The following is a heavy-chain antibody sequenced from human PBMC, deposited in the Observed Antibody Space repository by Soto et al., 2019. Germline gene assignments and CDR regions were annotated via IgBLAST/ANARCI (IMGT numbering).Heavy chain of an antibody. J-gene: IGHJ6*02. CDR2: ISGSGGST. Sequence: GGSLRLSCAASGFTFSSYAMSWVRQAPGKGLEWVSAISGSGGSTYYADSVKGRFTISRDNSKNTLYLQMNSLRAEDTAVYYCARGILGYCISTSCYGSYHMDVWGQGTTVTVSS. CDR3: ARGILGYCISTSCYGSYHMDV. D-gene: IGHD2-2*01. CDR1: GFTFSSYA. V-gene: IGHV3-23*01.